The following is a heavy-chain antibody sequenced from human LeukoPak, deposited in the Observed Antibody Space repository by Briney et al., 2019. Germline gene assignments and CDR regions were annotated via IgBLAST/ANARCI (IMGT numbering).Heavy chain of an antibody. CDR3: ARHIGIAAAGGDY. V-gene: IGHV1-46*01. CDR2: INPSGGST. CDR1: GFTFSSYG. J-gene: IGHJ4*02. D-gene: IGHD6-13*01. Sequence: GGSLRLSCAASGFTFSSYGMHWVRQAPGQGLEWMGIINPSGGSTSYAQKFQGRVTMARDTSTSTVYMELSSLRSEDTAVYYCARHIGIAAAGGDYWGQGTLVTVSS.